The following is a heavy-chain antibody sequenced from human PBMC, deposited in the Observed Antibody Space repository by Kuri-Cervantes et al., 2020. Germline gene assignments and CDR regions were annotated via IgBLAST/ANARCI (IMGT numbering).Heavy chain of an antibody. CDR3: ARDGRGGFPYGMDV. CDR1: GFTFSSYA. V-gene: IGHV3-30*14. Sequence: GGSLRLSCAASGFTFSSYAMHWVRQAPGKGLEWVAVISYDGSNKYYADSVKGRFTISRDNSKNTLYLQVNSLRAEDTAVYYCARDGRGGFPYGMDVWGQGTTVTVSS. J-gene: IGHJ6*02. CDR2: ISYDGSNK. D-gene: IGHD1-26*01.